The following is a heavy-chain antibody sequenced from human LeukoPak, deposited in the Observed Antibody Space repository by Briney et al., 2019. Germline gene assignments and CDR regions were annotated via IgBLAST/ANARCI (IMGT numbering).Heavy chain of an antibody. CDR2: IYYSGST. CDR3: ARSRSSSWTNWFDP. V-gene: IGHV4-59*08. J-gene: IGHJ5*02. D-gene: IGHD6-13*01. CDR1: GGSITNYY. Sequence: TSETLSLTCTVSGGSITNYYWNWIRQPPGKGLEWIGYIYYSGSTKNNPPLKSRVTISLDTSKNQFSLKLSSVTAADTAVYYCARSRSSSWTNWFDPWGQGTLVTVSS.